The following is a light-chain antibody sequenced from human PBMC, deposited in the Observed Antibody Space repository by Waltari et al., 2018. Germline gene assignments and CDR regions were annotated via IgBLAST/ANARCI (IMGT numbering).Light chain of an antibody. CDR1: SGHRTTG. Sequence: QLALTQSPSPSASLGASVKLPCTLSSGHRTTGIAWRQQQPEKGPRYLMKVNSDGSHSKGDEIPDRFSGSSSGAERYLTISSLQSEDEADYYCQTGGHGTWVFGGGTKLTVL. V-gene: IGLV4-69*01. J-gene: IGLJ3*02. CDR3: QTGGHGTWV. CDR2: VNSDGSH.